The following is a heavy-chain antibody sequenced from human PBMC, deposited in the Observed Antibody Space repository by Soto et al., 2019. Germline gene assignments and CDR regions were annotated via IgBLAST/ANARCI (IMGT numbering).Heavy chain of an antibody. CDR3: ASGLYYYGVDF. J-gene: IGHJ6*02. D-gene: IGHD3-10*01. Sequence: PGESLQISCKGSGYTFSSYWVAWVRQMPGKGLEWMGSIYPGDSDTKYSPSFRGQVTISADKSIRTAYLQWSSLKASDTAMYYCASGLYYYGVDFWGQGTPVTVSS. CDR2: IYPGDSDT. V-gene: IGHV5-51*01. CDR1: GYTFSSYW.